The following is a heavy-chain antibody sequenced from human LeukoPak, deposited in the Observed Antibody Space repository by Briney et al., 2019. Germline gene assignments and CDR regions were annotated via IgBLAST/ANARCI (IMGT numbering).Heavy chain of an antibody. Sequence: GGSLRLSCAASGLTFSSYSMNWVRQAPGKGLEWVSYISSSSSTIYYADSVKGRFTISRDNAKNSLYLQMNSLRAEDTAVYYCAGPVVTPGRWYFDLWGRGTLVTVSS. V-gene: IGHV3-48*01. CDR3: AGPVVTPGRWYFDL. CDR1: GLTFSSYS. D-gene: IGHD4-23*01. CDR2: ISSSSSTI. J-gene: IGHJ2*01.